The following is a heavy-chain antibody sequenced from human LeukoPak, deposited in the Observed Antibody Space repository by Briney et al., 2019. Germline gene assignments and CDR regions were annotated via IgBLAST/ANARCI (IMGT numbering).Heavy chain of an antibody. CDR1: GYTFTSYY. D-gene: IGHD4-17*01. CDR3: ARDLLTDYADY. CDR2: INPSGGST. V-gene: IGHV1-46*01. J-gene: IGHJ4*02. Sequence: ASVKVSCKASGYTFTSYYMHWVRQAPGQGLEWMGIINPSGGSTSYAQKFRGRVTMTRDTSTSTVYMELSSLRSEDTAVYYCARDLLTDYADYWGQGTLVTVSS.